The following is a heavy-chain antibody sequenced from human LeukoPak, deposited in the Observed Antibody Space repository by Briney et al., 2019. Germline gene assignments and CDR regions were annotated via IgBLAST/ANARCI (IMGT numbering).Heavy chain of an antibody. V-gene: IGHV4-34*01. Sequence: NSSETPSLTCAVYGGSLSGYYWSWIRQPPGRGLEWIGEINYSGSTNYNPSLKSRVTISVDTSKNQFSLKLSSVTAADTAVYYCGRDGSRYCSGASCYTYWGQGTLVTVSS. CDR1: GGSLSGYY. J-gene: IGHJ4*02. CDR2: INYSGST. CDR3: GRDGSRYCSGASCYTY. D-gene: IGHD2-15*01.